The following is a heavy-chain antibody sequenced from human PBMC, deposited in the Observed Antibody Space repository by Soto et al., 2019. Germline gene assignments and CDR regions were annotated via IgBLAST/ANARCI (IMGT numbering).Heavy chain of an antibody. D-gene: IGHD6-13*01. Sequence: ASVKVSCKASGYTFTSYAMHWVRQAPGQRLEWMGWINAGNGNTKYSQRFQGRVTITRDTSASTAYMELSSLRAEDTAVYYCARVKGYSISLGVSYYGMDVWGQGTTVTVSS. V-gene: IGHV1-3*01. CDR2: INAGNGNT. CDR1: GYTFTSYA. CDR3: ARVKGYSISLGVSYYGMDV. J-gene: IGHJ6*02.